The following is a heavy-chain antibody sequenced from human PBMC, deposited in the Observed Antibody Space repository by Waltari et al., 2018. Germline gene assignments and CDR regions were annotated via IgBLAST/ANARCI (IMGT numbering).Heavy chain of an antibody. J-gene: IGHJ2*01. D-gene: IGHD3-3*01. Sequence: QVQLQESGPGLVKPSETLSLTCTVSGDSVSSSYYWSWIRQPPGTGLEWIGYIYYSGSTNYNPSLKSRVTISVDTSKNKFSLKLNSVTAADTAVYYCARASRGSGFYYGYFDLWGRGTLVIVSS. CDR3: ARASRGSGFYYGYFDL. CDR2: IYYSGST. CDR1: GDSVSSSYY. V-gene: IGHV4-61*01.